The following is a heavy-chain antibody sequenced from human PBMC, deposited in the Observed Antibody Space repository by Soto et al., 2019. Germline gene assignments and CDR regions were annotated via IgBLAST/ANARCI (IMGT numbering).Heavy chain of an antibody. CDR1: GGTFSSYA. J-gene: IGHJ3*02. CDR2: IIPIFGTA. V-gene: IGHV1-69*13. D-gene: IGHD6-13*01. Sequence: GASVKVSCKASGGTFSSYAISWVRQAPGQGLEWMGGIIPIFGTANYAQKFQGRVTITADESTGTAYMELSSLRSEDTAVYYCARVARIAAAKIKDAFDIWGQGTMVTVSS. CDR3: ARVARIAAAKIKDAFDI.